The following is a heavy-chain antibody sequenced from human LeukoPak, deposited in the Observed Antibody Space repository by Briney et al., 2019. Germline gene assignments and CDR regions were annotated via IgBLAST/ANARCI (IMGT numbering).Heavy chain of an antibody. CDR3: ARDLGWLQSDY. CDR1: GFSFSDHW. D-gene: IGHD5-24*01. CDR2: IKKDGSEQ. V-gene: IGHV3-7*01. J-gene: IGHJ4*02. Sequence: GGSLRLSCVASGFSFSDHWMNWFRQAPGKGLEWVATIKKDGSEQYYVDSMKGRLTISRDNAKNSVYLQIHNLRAEDTAVYYCARDLGWLQSDYWGQGTLVTASS.